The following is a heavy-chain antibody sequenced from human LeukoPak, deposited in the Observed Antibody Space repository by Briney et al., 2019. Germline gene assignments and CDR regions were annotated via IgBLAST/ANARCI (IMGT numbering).Heavy chain of an antibody. J-gene: IGHJ5*02. CDR1: GGSISSSSYY. CDR2: IYYSGST. Sequence: PSETLSLTRTVSGGSISSSSYYWGWIRQPPGKGLEWIGSIYYSGSTYYNPSLKSRVTISVDTSKNQFSLKLSSVTAADTAVYYCARLSPINWFDPWGQGTLVTVSS. V-gene: IGHV4-39*01. CDR3: ARLSPINWFDP.